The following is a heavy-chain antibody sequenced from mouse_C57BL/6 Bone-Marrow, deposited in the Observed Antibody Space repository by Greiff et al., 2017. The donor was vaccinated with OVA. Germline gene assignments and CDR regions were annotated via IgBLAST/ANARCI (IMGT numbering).Heavy chain of an antibody. CDR2: IDPETGGT. CDR3: TRSSHY. Sequence: VQLQQSGAELVRPGASVTLSCKASGYTFTDYEMNWVKQTPVHGLEWIGAIDPETGGTAYNQKFTGKAILTADKSSSTAYMELRSLTSEDSAVYYCTRSSHYWGQGTLVTVSA. V-gene: IGHV1-15*01. CDR1: GYTFTDYE. J-gene: IGHJ3*01.